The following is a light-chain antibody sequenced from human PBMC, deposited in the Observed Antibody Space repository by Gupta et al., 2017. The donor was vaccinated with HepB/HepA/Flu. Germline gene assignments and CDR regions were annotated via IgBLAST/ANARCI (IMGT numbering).Light chain of an antibody. CDR2: WAS. CDR1: HNIFYNYNNKNQ. V-gene: IGKV4-1*01. Sequence: DIVMTQSHVSLAVPLRGRATINCKSSHNIFYNYNNKNQLAWFQQKQGPPPKMIIYWASTRASGVPDRFSGSESGKNFTLPISRLQAEEVAIYYCLKYYGSPRTFGQGTKVEIK. J-gene: IGKJ1*01. CDR3: LKYYGSPRT.